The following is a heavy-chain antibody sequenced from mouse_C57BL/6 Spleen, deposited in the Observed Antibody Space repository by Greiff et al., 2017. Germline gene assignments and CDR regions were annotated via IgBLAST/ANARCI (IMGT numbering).Heavy chain of an antibody. CDR3: TREMKG. Sequence: QVQLKESGAELVRPGASVTLSCKASGYTFTDYEMHWVKQTPVHGLEWIGAIDPETGGTAYNQKFKGKAILTADKSSSTAYMELRSLTSEDSAVYYCTREMKGWGQGTLVTVSA. CDR2: IDPETGGT. V-gene: IGHV1-15*01. CDR1: GYTFTDYE. J-gene: IGHJ3*02.